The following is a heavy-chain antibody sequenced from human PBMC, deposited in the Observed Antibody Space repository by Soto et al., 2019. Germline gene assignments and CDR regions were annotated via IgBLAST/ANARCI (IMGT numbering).Heavy chain of an antibody. J-gene: IGHJ6*03. CDR3: AKVRSRNYYYYYMDV. V-gene: IGHV3-30*18. CDR2: ISYDGSNK. Sequence: GGSLRLSCAASGFTFSSYGMHWVRQAPGKGLEWVAVISYDGSNKYYADSVKGRFTISRDNSKNTLYLQMNSLRAEDTAVYYCAKVRSRNYYYYYMDVWGKGTTVTVSS. CDR1: GFTFSSYG.